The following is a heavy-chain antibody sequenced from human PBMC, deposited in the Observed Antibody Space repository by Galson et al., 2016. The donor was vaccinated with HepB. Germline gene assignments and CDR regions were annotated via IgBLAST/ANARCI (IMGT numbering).Heavy chain of an antibody. D-gene: IGHD5-18*01. CDR2: ISGSGSGS. V-gene: IGHV3-23*01. CDR1: GFTFSSYA. Sequence: SLRLSCAASGFTFSSYAMSWVRQAPGKGLEWVSAISGSGSGSYSADSVKGRFTISRDNSKNTLYLQMNSLRAEDMAVYYCARAREYSYGDYYLDYWGQGTLVTVSS. CDR3: ARAREYSYGDYYLDY. J-gene: IGHJ4*01.